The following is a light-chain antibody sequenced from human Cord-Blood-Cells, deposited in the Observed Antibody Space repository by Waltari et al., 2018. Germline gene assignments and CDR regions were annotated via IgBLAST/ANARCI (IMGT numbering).Light chain of an antibody. CDR2: DVS. CDR1: SSDVGGYNY. CDR3: CSYAGSLRV. J-gene: IGLJ3*02. V-gene: IGLV2-11*01. Sequence: QSALTQPRSVSGSPGQSVTISCTGTSSDVGGYNYVSWYQQHPGKASKLMIYDVSKRPSGVPDRFSGYKSGNTASLTISGLQAEDEADYYCCSYAGSLRVFCGGTKLTVL.